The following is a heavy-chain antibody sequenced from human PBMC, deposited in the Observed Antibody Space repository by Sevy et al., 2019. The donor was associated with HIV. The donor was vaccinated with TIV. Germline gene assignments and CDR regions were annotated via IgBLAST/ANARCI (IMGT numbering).Heavy chain of an antibody. D-gene: IGHD4-4*01. V-gene: IGHV3-23*01. Sequence: GGSLRLSCAVSGFTSFKYAMTWVRQAPGKGLEWVSSISDGGAATYNADSVKGRFTISRDSSKNTLYLQMNSLRLEDTALYYCAKVSMTVRSRWGQPDYFMDVRGNGTTVTVSS. CDR3: AKVSMTVRSRWGQPDYFMDV. CDR1: GFTSFKYA. CDR2: ISDGGAAT. J-gene: IGHJ6*03.